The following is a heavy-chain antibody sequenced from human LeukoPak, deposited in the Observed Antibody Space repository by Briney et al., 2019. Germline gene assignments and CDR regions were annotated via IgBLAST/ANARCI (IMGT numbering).Heavy chain of an antibody. CDR1: GFTFSSYG. D-gene: IGHD4-11*01. J-gene: IGHJ4*02. Sequence: GGSLRLSCAASGFTFSSYGMHWVRQAPGKGLEWVAVIWDDGSNKYYADSVKGRFTISRDNSKNTLYLQMNSLRADDTAVYYCAKDPYSNSVGMELGYYFDYWGQGTLVTVSS. V-gene: IGHV3-33*06. CDR3: AKDPYSNSVGMELGYYFDY. CDR2: IWDDGSNK.